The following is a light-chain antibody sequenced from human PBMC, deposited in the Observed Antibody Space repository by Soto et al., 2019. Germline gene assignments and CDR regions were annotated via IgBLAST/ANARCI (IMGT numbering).Light chain of an antibody. CDR1: QSVNSDY. V-gene: IGKV3-20*01. CDR3: HQYGSSHLST. CDR2: GAS. J-gene: IGKJ2*01. Sequence: EIVLTQSPGTLSLSPGQRATLSCRASQSVNSDYFAWYQQKPGQAPRLLIFGASSRATGIPDRFSGSGSGTDFSLTISRLEPEDFAVYFCHQYGSSHLSTFRQGTKLEIK.